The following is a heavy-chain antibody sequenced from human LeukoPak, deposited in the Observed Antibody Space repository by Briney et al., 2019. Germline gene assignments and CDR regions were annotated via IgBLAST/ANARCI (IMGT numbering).Heavy chain of an antibody. Sequence: PSETLSLTCTVSGYSISTGYYWDWIRQPPGKGLEWIGTFYHSGSTNYNPSLKSRVTISVDKSKNQFSLKLSSVTAADTAVYYCAGYCSGGSCAVDYWGQGTLVTVSS. V-gene: IGHV4-38-2*02. D-gene: IGHD2-15*01. J-gene: IGHJ4*02. CDR3: AGYCSGGSCAVDY. CDR1: GYSISTGYY. CDR2: FYHSGST.